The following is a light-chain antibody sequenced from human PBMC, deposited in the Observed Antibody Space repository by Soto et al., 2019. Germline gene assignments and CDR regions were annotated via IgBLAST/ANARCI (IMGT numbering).Light chain of an antibody. CDR2: GAS. J-gene: IGKJ1*01. Sequence: EIVLTQSPGTLSLSPGERATLSCRASQSVSSSYLAWYQQKPGQAPRLLIYGASSRATGIPDRFSGSGSGTDFTLTISRVEPEDFAVYHCQQFASSPLTFGQGTKVDIK. CDR1: QSVSSSY. V-gene: IGKV3-20*01. CDR3: QQFASSPLT.